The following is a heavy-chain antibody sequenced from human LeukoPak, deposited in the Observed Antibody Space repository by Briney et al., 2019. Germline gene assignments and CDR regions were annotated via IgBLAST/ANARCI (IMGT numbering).Heavy chain of an antibody. D-gene: IGHD5-12*01. Sequence: SETLSLACGVSGGSISGTNWWSGVRQAPGQGREWIGEITLAGQTNYNPSRNGRVNMSLDKCSNHLSLPLTSVTAADTAVYYCARDNHVAYEGASDYWGQGTLVTVSP. CDR3: ARDNHVAYEGASDY. V-gene: IGHV4/OR15-8*02. J-gene: IGHJ4*02. CDR2: ITLAGQT. CDR1: GGSISGTNW.